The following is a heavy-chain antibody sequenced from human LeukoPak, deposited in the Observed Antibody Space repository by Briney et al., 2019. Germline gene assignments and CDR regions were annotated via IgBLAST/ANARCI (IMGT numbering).Heavy chain of an antibody. J-gene: IGHJ5*02. CDR1: GYTFTGYY. D-gene: IGHD3-22*01. CDR3: ARVCGRYDSSGYYYGCTWFDP. V-gene: IGHV1-2*02. Sequence: ASVKVSCKASGYTFTGYYMHWVRQAPGQGLEWMGWINPNSGGTNYAQKFQGRVTMTRDTSISTAYMELSRLRSDDTAVYYCARVCGRYDSSGYYYGCTWFDPWGQGTLVTVSS. CDR2: INPNSGGT.